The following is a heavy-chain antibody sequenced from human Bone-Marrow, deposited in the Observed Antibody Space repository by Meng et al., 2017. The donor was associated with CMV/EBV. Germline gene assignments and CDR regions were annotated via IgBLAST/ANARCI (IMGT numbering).Heavy chain of an antibody. CDR3: AKDQTLYRFLGWFDP. D-gene: IGHD3-3*01. CDR1: GFTVSSKY. V-gene: IGHV4-59*02. Sequence: ESLKISCAASGFTVSSKYLAWVRQSPGKGLEWIGYIHNSGSTDYSPSLKSRVTISMDTSKNQLFLNLTSVTSADTAVYYCAKDQTLYRFLGWFDPWGQGTLVTVSS. J-gene: IGHJ5*02. CDR2: IHNSGST.